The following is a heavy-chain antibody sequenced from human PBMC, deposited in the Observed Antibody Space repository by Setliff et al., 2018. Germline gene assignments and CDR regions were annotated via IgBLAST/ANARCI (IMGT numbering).Heavy chain of an antibody. V-gene: IGHV4-39*01. D-gene: IGHD6-19*01. Sequence: SETLSLTCTVSGGSISSSSYYWGWIRQPPGKGLEWIGSIYYSGSTYYTPSLKSRVTISVDTSRNQFSLKLSSVTAADTAVYYCARLGGSSGWYSYYYGMDVWGQGTTVTVSS. CDR2: IYYSGST. J-gene: IGHJ6*02. CDR3: ARLGGSSGWYSYYYGMDV. CDR1: GGSISSSSYY.